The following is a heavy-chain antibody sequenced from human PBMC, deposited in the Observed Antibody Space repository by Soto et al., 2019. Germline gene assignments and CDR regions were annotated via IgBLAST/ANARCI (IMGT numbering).Heavy chain of an antibody. V-gene: IGHV3-30-3*01. CDR2: ISYDGSNK. CDR1: GFTFSSYA. J-gene: IGHJ4*02. D-gene: IGHD3-22*01. CDR3: ASPPAINYYDSSGYPLGY. Sequence: QVQLVESGGGVVQPGRSLRLSCAASGFTFSSYAMHWVRQAPGKGLEWVAVISYDGSNKYYADSVKGRFTISRDNSKNTLYLQMNSLRAEDTAVYYCASPPAINYYDSSGYPLGYWGQGTLVTVSS.